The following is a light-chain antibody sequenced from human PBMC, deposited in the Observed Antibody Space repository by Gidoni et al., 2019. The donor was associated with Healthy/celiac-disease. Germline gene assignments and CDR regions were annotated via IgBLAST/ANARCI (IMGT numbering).Light chain of an antibody. J-gene: IGKJ1*01. Sequence: DIQMTQSPSSLSASVGDRVTITCRASQSISSYLNWYQQKQGKAPYLLIYAASSLQSGVPSRFSGSVSGTDFTLTISSLQPEDFATYYCQQCYSTPPWTFGQGPKVEIK. CDR2: AAS. CDR1: QSISSY. V-gene: IGKV1-39*01. CDR3: QQCYSTPPWT.